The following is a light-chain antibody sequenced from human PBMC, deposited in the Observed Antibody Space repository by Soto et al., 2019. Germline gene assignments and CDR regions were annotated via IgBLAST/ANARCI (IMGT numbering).Light chain of an antibody. CDR3: QQHNPYSPYT. CDR1: QSITNC. Sequence: DIQMTQSPSTLSASVGDRVTITCRASQSITNCLAWYQQKPGKAPKLLIFDASSLRSGVPSRFSGSGSGTECTLTISSLQPEYFATYYCQQHNPYSPYTFGQGTKLEIK. CDR2: DAS. J-gene: IGKJ2*01. V-gene: IGKV1-5*03.